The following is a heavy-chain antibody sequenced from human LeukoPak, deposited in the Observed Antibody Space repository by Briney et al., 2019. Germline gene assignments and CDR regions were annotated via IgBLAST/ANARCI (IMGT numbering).Heavy chain of an antibody. Sequence: GGSLRLSCAASGFRFSDYAFHWVRQAPGKGLEYISIVSSNGGSTYYASSVKGRFTISRDNSKNTLFLQLGSLRVEDMAVYYCARDSLANSKWELLHLYAFDIWGQGTMVTVSS. V-gene: IGHV3-64*01. CDR1: GFRFSDYA. CDR3: ARDSLANSKWELLHLYAFDI. CDR2: VSSNGGST. J-gene: IGHJ3*02. D-gene: IGHD1-26*01.